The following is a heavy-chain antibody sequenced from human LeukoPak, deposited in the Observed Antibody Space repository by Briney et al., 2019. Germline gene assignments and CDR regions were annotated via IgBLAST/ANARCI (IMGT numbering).Heavy chain of an antibody. CDR3: AKDPVYNITPPSQN. CDR2: IYSGGST. V-gene: IGHV3-53*04. D-gene: IGHD2/OR15-2a*01. J-gene: IGHJ1*01. CDR1: GFTVSSNY. Sequence: GGSLRLSCAASGFTVSSNYMSWVRQAPGKGLEWVSVIYSGGSTYYADSVKGRFTISRHNSKNTLYLQMNSLRAEDTALYYCAKDPVYNITPPSQNWGKGTLFTVSP.